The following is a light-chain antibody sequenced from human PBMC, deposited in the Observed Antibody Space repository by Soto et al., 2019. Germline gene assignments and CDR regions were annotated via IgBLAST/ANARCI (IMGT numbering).Light chain of an antibody. CDR1: QNVGTN. V-gene: IGKV3D-15*01. Sequence: IGRTQSPGTLSVSQGERATLSCRASQNVGTNLAWYQQKPGQAPRLLIYDSSTRAAGIPATFSGSGSGTEFTLSISSLQSVDSAVYYCQQYNNWGLSFGGGTKVEIK. CDR3: QQYNNWGLS. J-gene: IGKJ4*01. CDR2: DSS.